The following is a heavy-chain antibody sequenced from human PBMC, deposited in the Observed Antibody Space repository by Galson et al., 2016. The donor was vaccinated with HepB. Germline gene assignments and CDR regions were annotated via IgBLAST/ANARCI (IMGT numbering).Heavy chain of an antibody. CDR1: GFTFDAYA. CDR2: ISWNSGNI. V-gene: IGHV3-9*01. CDR3: AKDLGYSSSSGVDY. J-gene: IGHJ4*02. D-gene: IGHD6-6*01. Sequence: LRLSCAASGFTFDAYAMHWVRQAPGKGLEWVSGISWNSGNIGYADSVKARFAISRDNAKNSLYLQMDSLRAEDTALYYCAKDLGYSSSSGVDYWGQGTLVTVSS.